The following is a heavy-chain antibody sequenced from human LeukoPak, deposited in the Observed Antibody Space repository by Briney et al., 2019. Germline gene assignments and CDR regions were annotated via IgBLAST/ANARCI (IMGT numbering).Heavy chain of an antibody. Sequence: GRSLRLSCAASGFTFSSYGMHWVRQAPGKGLEWVAVISYDGSNKYYADSVKGRLTISRDNSKNTLYLQMNSLRAEDTAVYYCAKVYGTVTTKAPLGDYWGQGTLVTVSS. D-gene: IGHD4-17*01. CDR1: GFTFSSYG. J-gene: IGHJ4*02. CDR3: AKVYGTVTTKAPLGDY. V-gene: IGHV3-30*18. CDR2: ISYDGSNK.